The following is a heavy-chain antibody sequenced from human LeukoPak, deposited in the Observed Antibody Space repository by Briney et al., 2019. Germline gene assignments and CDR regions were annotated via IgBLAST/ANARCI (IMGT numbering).Heavy chain of an antibody. CDR1: GFPFNTYF. Sequence: GGSLRLSCAASGFPFNTYFMHWVRQAPGKGLEWVATVSNDGTNKFYADSVKGRFTISRDNSKNTLYLQMNSLRAEDTAVYYCAKSPSYYYDSSGYYDYWGQGTLVTVSS. J-gene: IGHJ4*02. CDR3: AKSPSYYYDSSGYYDY. D-gene: IGHD3-22*01. V-gene: IGHV3-30-3*02. CDR2: VSNDGTNK.